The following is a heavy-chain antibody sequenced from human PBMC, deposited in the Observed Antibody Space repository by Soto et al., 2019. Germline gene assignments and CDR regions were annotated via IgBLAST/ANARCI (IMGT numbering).Heavy chain of an antibody. Sequence: GGSLRLSCAASGFTFSSYAMSWVRQAPGKGLEWVAVIRGSGGSTYYADSVKGRFTISRDNSKNTLYLQMNSLRAEDTAVYYCARDLPLTGDGYFDYWGQGTLVTVSS. CDR2: IRGSGGST. CDR3: ARDLPLTGDGYFDY. J-gene: IGHJ4*02. D-gene: IGHD7-27*01. CDR1: GFTFSSYA. V-gene: IGHV3-23*01.